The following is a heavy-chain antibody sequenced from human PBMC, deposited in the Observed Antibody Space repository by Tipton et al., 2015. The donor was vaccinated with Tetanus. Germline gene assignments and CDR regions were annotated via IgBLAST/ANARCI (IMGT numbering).Heavy chain of an antibody. D-gene: IGHD3-16*01. V-gene: IGHV4-59*01. Sequence: TLSLTCTVSGASITTYHWSWLRQTPGGGLEWIGHIYYTGATSYNSSLQSRVTLSIDTPKNQFSLKMTSVTAADTAVYFCEGDDYYETSLRDYYGEEVWGQGTTVTVSS. CDR2: IYYTGAT. CDR3: EGDDYYETSLRDYYGEEV. CDR1: GASITTYH. J-gene: IGHJ6*02.